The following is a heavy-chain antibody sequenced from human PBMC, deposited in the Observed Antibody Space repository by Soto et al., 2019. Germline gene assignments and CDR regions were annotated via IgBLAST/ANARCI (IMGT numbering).Heavy chain of an antibody. D-gene: IGHD3-22*01. J-gene: IGHJ3*02. CDR3: ASLDSSGSGVAFDI. CDR1: GFTFSSYS. Sequence: GGCLRLSCAASGFTFSSYSMNWVRQAPGKGLEWVSSISSSSSYIYYADSVKGRFTISRDNAKNSLYLQMNSLRAEDTAVYYCASLDSSGSGVAFDIWGQGTMVTVSS. V-gene: IGHV3-21*01. CDR2: ISSSSSYI.